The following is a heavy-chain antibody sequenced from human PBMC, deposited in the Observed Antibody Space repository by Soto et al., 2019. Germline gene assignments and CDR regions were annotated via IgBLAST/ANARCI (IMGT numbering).Heavy chain of an antibody. V-gene: IGHV3-30*04. D-gene: IGHD3-10*01. Sequence: QVQVVESGGGVVEPGRSLRLSCAASGFSFSRYAIHWVRQAPGKGLEWVAVISKDGSHKYYLESVKGLFTISRDNSKNILSLQMNSLRDEDTAVYYCARSRSGAVADSFDFWGQGTLVTVSS. CDR1: GFSFSRYA. J-gene: IGHJ4*02. CDR2: ISKDGSHK. CDR3: ARSRSGAVADSFDF.